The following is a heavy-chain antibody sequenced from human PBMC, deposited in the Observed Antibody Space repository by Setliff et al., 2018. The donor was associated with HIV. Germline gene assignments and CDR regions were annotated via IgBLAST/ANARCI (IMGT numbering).Heavy chain of an antibody. D-gene: IGHD6-19*01. CDR2: IYYSGST. J-gene: IGHJ4*02. CDR3: ARGRKKTLAVSGTRYFDF. CDR1: GGSISSHY. V-gene: IGHV4-59*11. Sequence: SETLSLTCTVSGGSISSHYWSWIRRPPGKGLEWIGSIYYSGSTNYNPSLKSRVTISVDTSKNQFSLKLSSVTAADMGVYYCARGRKKTLAVSGTRYFDFWGQGTLVTVSS.